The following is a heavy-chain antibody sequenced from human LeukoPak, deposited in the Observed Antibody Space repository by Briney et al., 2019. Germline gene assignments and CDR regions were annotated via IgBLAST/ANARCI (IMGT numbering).Heavy chain of an antibody. V-gene: IGHV3-23*01. Sequence: GGSLRLSCAASGFTFSSYAMSWVRQAPGKGLEWVSAISGSGGSTYYADSVKGRFTISRDNSKNTLYLQMNSRRAEDTAVYYCAKLMVRGVISDNWFDPWGQGTLVTVSS. CDR2: ISGSGGST. J-gene: IGHJ5*02. CDR1: GFTFSSYA. CDR3: AKLMVRGVISDNWFDP. D-gene: IGHD3-10*01.